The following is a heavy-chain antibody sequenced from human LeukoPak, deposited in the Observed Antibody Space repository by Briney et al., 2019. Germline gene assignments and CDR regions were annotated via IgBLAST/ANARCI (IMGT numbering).Heavy chain of an antibody. Sequence: GASVKVSCKASGYTFTGYYMHWVRQAPGQGLEWMGWINPNSGGTNYAQNFQGRVTMTRDTSISTAYMELSRLRSDDTAVYYCARGRVYCSGGSCYFFRFDPWGQGTLVTVSS. D-gene: IGHD2-15*01. CDR1: GYTFTGYY. J-gene: IGHJ5*02. CDR2: INPNSGGT. CDR3: ARGRVYCSGGSCYFFRFDP. V-gene: IGHV1-2*02.